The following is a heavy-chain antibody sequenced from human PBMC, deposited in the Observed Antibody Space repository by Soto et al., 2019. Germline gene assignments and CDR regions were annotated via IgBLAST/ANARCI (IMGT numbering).Heavy chain of an antibody. CDR2: INAGNGNT. CDR3: ANGYCSSTSCEEVGWFDP. CDR1: GYTFTSYA. J-gene: IGHJ5*02. Sequence: ASVKVSCKASGYTFTSYAMHWVRQAPGQRLEWMGWINAGNGNTKYSQKFQGRVTITRDTSASTAYMELSSLRSEDTAVYYCANGYCSSTSCEEVGWFDPWGQGTLVTVSS. V-gene: IGHV1-3*01. D-gene: IGHD2-2*03.